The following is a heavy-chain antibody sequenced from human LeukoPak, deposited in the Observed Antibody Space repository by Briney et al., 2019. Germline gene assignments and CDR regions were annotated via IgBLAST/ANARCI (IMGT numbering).Heavy chain of an antibody. CDR1: GFTFRSYA. CDR3: AKGSKAVLFTRDHYMDV. J-gene: IGHJ6*03. V-gene: IGHV3-30*02. Sequence: GGSLRLSCAASGFTFRSYAMHWVRQAPGKGLEWVAFIRYDGSNKYYADSVKGRFTISRDNSKSTLYLQMNSLRAEDTAVYYCAKGSKAVLFTRDHYMDVWGKGTTVTFSS. D-gene: IGHD6-19*01. CDR2: IRYDGSNK.